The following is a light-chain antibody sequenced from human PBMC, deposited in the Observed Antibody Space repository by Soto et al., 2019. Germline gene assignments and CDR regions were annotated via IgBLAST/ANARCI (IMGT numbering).Light chain of an antibody. Sequence: EIVLTQSPGTLSLSPGERATLSCRASQSVSSSYLAWYQQKPGQAPRLLIYGASSRATGIPDRFSGSGSGTDFTLTISSLEPEDFAVYYCQQYCSSPLTFGPGTKVDIK. CDR3: QQYCSSPLT. CDR1: QSVSSSY. CDR2: GAS. J-gene: IGKJ3*01. V-gene: IGKV3-20*01.